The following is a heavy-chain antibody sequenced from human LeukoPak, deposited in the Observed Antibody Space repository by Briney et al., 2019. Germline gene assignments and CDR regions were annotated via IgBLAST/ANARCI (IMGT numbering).Heavy chain of an antibody. D-gene: IGHD3-10*01. Sequence: GGSLRLSCAASGFTFSSYAMSWVRQAPGKGLEWVSAISGSGGSTYYADSVKGRFTISRDNSKNTLYLQMNSLRAEDTAVYYCAKGLGYGLGSYYNGRVVDHWGQGTLVTVSS. J-gene: IGHJ4*02. CDR3: AKGLGYGLGSYYNGRVVDH. CDR1: GFTFSSYA. V-gene: IGHV3-23*01. CDR2: ISGSGGST.